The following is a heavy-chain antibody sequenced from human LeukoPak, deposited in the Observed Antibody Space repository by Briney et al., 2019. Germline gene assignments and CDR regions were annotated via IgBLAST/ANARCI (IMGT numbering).Heavy chain of an antibody. CDR2: ISTYNGNT. J-gene: IGHJ6*03. CDR1: TYTFTSYG. D-gene: IGHD6-13*01. V-gene: IGHV1-18*01. CDR3: ASKMAAAGRSDHYYYYYMDV. Sequence: ASVKVSCKASTYTFTSYGISWVRQAPGQGLEWMGWISTYNGNTNYAQRLQGRVTMTTDTSTSTAYMELRSLRSDDTAVYYCASKMAAAGRSDHYYYYYMDVWGKGTTVTVSS.